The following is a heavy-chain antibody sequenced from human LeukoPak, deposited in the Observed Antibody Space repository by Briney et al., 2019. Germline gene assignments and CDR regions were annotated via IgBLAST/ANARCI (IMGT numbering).Heavy chain of an antibody. CDR3: ARVLTSGGPDAFDI. V-gene: IGHV1-2*06. Sequence: ASVKVSCKASGYTFTGYYMHWVRQAPGQGLEWMGRINPNSGGTNYAQKFQGRVTMTRDTSISTAYMELRSLRSDDTAVYYCARVLTSGGPDAFDIWGQGTMVTVSS. D-gene: IGHD2-15*01. CDR2: INPNSGGT. J-gene: IGHJ3*02. CDR1: GYTFTGYY.